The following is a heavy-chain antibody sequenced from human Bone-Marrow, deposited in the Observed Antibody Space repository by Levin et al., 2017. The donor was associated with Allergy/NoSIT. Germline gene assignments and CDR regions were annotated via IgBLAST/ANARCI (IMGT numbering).Heavy chain of an antibody. Sequence: GGSLRLSCAASGFTFSSYGMHWVRQAPGKGLEWVAVISYDGSNKYYVDSVKGRFTISRDNSKNTLYLQMNSLRTEDTAVYYCAKSAPLGYCSTTSCYSVYWGQGTLVTVAS. D-gene: IGHD2-2*01. CDR3: AKSAPLGYCSTTSCYSVY. CDR2: ISYDGSNK. CDR1: GFTFSSYG. J-gene: IGHJ4*02. V-gene: IGHV3-30*18.